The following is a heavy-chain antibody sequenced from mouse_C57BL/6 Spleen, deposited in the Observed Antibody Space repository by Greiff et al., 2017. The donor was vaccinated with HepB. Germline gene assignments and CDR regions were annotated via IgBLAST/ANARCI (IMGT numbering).Heavy chain of an antibody. CDR1: GYAFTNYL. Sequence: VKLMESGAELVRPGTSVKVSCKASGYAFTNYLIEWVKQRPGQGLEWIGVINPGSGGTNYNEKFKGKATLTADKSSSTAYMQLSSLTSEDSAVYFCARSRRGPDYWGQGTTLTVSS. CDR2: INPGSGGT. CDR3: ARSRRGPDY. J-gene: IGHJ2*01. V-gene: IGHV1-54*01.